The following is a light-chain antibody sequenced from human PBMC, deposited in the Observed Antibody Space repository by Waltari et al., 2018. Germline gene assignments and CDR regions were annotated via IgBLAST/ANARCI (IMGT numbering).Light chain of an antibody. J-gene: IGLJ1*01. V-gene: IGLV2-14*03. Sequence: QSALTPPASVSGSPGPSITIPCTGTSRDVGAYPHISWYQQHPGKVPKVMIFDVSNRPSGVSNRFSGSKSGNTASLTISGLQAEDEADYYCASYTSRNTLVFGSGTKVTIL. CDR2: DVS. CDR3: ASYTSRNTLV. CDR1: SRDVGAYPH.